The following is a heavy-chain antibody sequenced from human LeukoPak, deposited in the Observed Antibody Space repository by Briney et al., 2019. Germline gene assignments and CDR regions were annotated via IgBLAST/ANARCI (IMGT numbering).Heavy chain of an antibody. CDR2: ISSSSSYT. CDR1: EFTFSDYY. D-gene: IGHD3-9*01. CDR3: ARNHYGMLSGYCYDY. Sequence: GRSLRLSCAASEFTFSDYYMSWARQAPGKGLEWVSFISSSSSYTNYADSVNGRFTISRDNATNSLYLQMNSLRAEDTAVYYCARNHYGMLSGYCYDYWGQGTLVTVSS. J-gene: IGHJ4*02. V-gene: IGHV3-11*06.